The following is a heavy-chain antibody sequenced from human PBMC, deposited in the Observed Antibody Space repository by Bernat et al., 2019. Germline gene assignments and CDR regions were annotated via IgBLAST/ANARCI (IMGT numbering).Heavy chain of an antibody. CDR1: GGSISSSDYY. CDR2: FYYSGST. J-gene: IGHJ4*02. CDR3: ARPHYYGSGSRIEY. D-gene: IGHD3-10*01. V-gene: IGHV4-39*01. Sequence: QLQLQESGPGLVKPSETLSLTCTVSGGSISSSDYYWGWIRQTPGKGLEWIGSFYYSGSTYYNPSLKSRVTISVDTSKNQFSLKLTSVTAADTAVYYCARPHYYGSGSRIEYWGQGTLVTVSS.